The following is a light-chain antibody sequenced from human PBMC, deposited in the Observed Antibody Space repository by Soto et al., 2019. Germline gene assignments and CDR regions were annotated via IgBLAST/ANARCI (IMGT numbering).Light chain of an antibody. CDR2: GAS. J-gene: IGKJ5*01. V-gene: IGKV3-20*01. CDR1: QSVSSSY. Sequence: EIVLTQSPGTLSLSPGERATLSCRASQSVSSSYLAWYQQQPGQAPRLLLYGASSRPTGIPDRFSGSGSGTHFTLTVSRPDLEDFAVYYCQEYSSSPPFGQGTLVEIK. CDR3: QEYSSSPP.